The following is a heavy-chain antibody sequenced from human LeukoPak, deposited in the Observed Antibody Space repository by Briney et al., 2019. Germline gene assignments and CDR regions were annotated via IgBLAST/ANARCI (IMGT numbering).Heavy chain of an antibody. CDR3: ARTGFHYDSSGYHYY. D-gene: IGHD3-22*01. CDR2: IYYSGST. J-gene: IGHJ4*02. V-gene: IGHV4-39*01. CDR1: GGSISSSSYY. Sequence: PSETLSLTCTVSGGSISSSSYYWGWIRQPPGKGLEWIGSIYYSGSTYYNPSLKSRVTISVDTSKNQFSLKLSSVTAADTGVYYCARTGFHYDSSGYHYYWGQGTLVTVSS.